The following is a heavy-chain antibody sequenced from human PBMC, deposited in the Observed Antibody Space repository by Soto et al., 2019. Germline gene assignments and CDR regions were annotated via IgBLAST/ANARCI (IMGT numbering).Heavy chain of an antibody. V-gene: IGHV4-31*03. CDR3: ARGVGATSYWFDP. CDR1: GGSISSGGYY. Sequence: SETLSLTCTVSGGSISSGGYYWSWIRQHPGKGLEWIGYIYYSGSTYYNPSLKSRVTISVDTSKNQFSLKLSSVTAADTAVYYCARGVGATSYWFDPWGQGTLVTVYS. CDR2: IYYSGST. J-gene: IGHJ5*02. D-gene: IGHD1-26*01.